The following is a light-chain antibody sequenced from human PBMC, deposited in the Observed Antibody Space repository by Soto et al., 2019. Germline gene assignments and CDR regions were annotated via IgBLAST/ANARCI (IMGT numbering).Light chain of an antibody. V-gene: IGKV3-15*01. CDR1: QSISSN. J-gene: IGKJ1*01. CDR3: QQHNEWPGT. Sequence: EIVMTQSPATLSVSPGERATLSCRASQSISSNLGWYQQRPGQAPKLLIYGASTRATGIPARFSGSGSGTEFTLTISSLQSEDIAVYYCQQHNEWPGTFGQGTKVEIK. CDR2: GAS.